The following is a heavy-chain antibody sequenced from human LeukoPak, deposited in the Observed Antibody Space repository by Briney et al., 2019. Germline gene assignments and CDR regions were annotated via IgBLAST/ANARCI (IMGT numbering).Heavy chain of an antibody. V-gene: IGHV4-59*08. CDR2: IYYSGST. J-gene: IGHJ3*02. CDR1: GGSMNNYY. CDR3: ARPRAQWLGNDGFDM. Sequence: SETLSLTCTVSGGSMNNYYWTWIRQPPGKGLEWIGYIYYSGSTNYNPSLKSRVTISIDTSKNQFSLKLSSVTAAYTAVYYCARPRAQWLGNDGFDMWGQGTLVTVSS. D-gene: IGHD6-19*01.